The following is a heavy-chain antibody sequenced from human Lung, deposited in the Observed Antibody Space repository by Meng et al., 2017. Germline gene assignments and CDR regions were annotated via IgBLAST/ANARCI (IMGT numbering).Heavy chain of an antibody. V-gene: IGHV4-31*03. CDR3: ARYVFDSSSLYSNWFDP. D-gene: IGHD3-22*01. CDR1: GCSISSGTYY. J-gene: IGHJ5*02. Sequence: QVQLQESGTGLVKPSQTVALSCTVSGCSISSGTYYWGWIRQLPGKGLEWIAYIHYSGSTYYSPSLKSRVTISVDTSKNQLSLKLSSMTAADTAVYYCARYVFDSSSLYSNWFDPWGQGTLVTVSS. CDR2: IHYSGST.